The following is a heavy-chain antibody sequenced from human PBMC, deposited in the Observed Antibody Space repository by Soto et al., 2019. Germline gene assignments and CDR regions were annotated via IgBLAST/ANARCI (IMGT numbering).Heavy chain of an antibody. V-gene: IGHV3-53*01. CDR2: IYGSGGT. D-gene: IGHD5-12*01. J-gene: IGHJ4*02. CDR3: ARAPSGNYYFDY. Sequence: PGGSLRLSCASSGFTVSNNYMGWVRQATGKGLEWVSVIYGSGGTYYSDSVRGRFTISRDNSKNILYLQINNLRAEDTAVYYCARAPSGNYYFDYWGQGTLVTVSS. CDR1: GFTVSNNY.